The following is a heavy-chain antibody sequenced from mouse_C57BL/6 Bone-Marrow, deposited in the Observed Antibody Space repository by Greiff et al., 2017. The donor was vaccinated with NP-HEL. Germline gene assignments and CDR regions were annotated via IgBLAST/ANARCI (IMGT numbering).Heavy chain of an antibody. Sequence: QVHVKQSGAELVRPGTSVKVSCKASGYAFTNYLIEWVKQRPGQGLEWIGVINPGSGGTNYNERFKGKATLTADKSSSTAYMQLSSLTSEDSAVYVCARGNWSIHWYFDVWGTGTTVTVSS. V-gene: IGHV1-54*01. D-gene: IGHD4-1*01. CDR1: GYAFTNYL. CDR2: INPGSGGT. J-gene: IGHJ1*03. CDR3: ARGNWSIHWYFDV.